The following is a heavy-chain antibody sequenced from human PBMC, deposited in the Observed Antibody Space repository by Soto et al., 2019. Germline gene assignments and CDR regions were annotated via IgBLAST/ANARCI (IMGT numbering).Heavy chain of an antibody. CDR2: IDPSDSYT. D-gene: IGHD3-9*01. CDR1: GYKVSTWHNFTSYW. J-gene: IGHJ6*02. CDR3: ATQLRYFDWANSYYYGMDV. V-gene: IGHV5-10-1*01. Sequence: GESLKISCMGSGYKVSTWHNFTSYWIAWVRQMPGEGLEWMGRIDPSDSYTNYSPSFQGHVTISADKSISTAYLQWSSLKASDTAMYYCATQLRYFDWANSYYYGMDVWGQGTTVTVSS.